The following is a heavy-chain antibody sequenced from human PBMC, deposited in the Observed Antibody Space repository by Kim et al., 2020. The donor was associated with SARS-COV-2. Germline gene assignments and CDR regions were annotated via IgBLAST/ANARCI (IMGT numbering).Heavy chain of an antibody. J-gene: IGHJ4*02. D-gene: IGHD6-13*01. Sequence: YSEPVKGRFTRSRDNFKNTLTLQMSSLRAEDTAVYYCALVAPAGYFFDFWGQGTLVTVSS. V-gene: IGHV3-23*01. CDR3: ALVAPAGYFFDF.